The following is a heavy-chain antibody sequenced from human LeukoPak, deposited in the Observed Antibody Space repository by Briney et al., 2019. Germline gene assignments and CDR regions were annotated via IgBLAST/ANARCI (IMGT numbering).Heavy chain of an antibody. CDR3: AKLPIMLALNRIEF. CDR1: GFNFRTYG. V-gene: IGHV3-23*01. D-gene: IGHD2-8*01. CDR2: ISGSSYTT. Sequence: QTGGSLGLSCATSGFNFRTYGMSWIRQAPGKGLEWVAGISGSSYTTHYAGSVKGRFTISRDNSKNTLFLQMDNLRVEDTAVYYCAKLPIMLALNRIEFWSQGSLVTVTS. J-gene: IGHJ4*02.